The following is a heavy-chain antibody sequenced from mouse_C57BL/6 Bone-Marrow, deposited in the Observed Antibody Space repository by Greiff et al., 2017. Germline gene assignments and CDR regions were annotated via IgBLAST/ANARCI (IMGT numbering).Heavy chain of an antibody. D-gene: IGHD2-4*01. Sequence: VQLQQSGAELVRPGASVKLSCTASGFNIKDDYMHWVKQRPEQGLEWIGWIDPENGDTEYASKFQGKATITADTSSNTAYLQLSSLTSEDTAVDYCYLADDYGVAYWGQGTLVTVSA. CDR1: GFNIKDDY. CDR3: YLADDYGVAY. CDR2: IDPENGDT. J-gene: IGHJ3*01. V-gene: IGHV14-4*01.